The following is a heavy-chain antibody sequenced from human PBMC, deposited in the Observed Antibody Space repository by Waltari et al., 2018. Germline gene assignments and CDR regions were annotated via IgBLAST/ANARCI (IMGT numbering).Heavy chain of an antibody. CDR3: ARFSSSLFIPFDY. CDR2: ISSSSSYI. CDR1: GFTFSSYS. Sequence: EVQLVESGGGLVKPGGSLRLSCAASGFTFSSYSMNWVRQAPGKGLEWVSSISSSSSYIYYADSVKGRFTISRDNAKNSLYLQMNSLRAEDTAVYYCARFSSSLFIPFDYWGQGTLVTVSS. J-gene: IGHJ4*02. V-gene: IGHV3-21*01. D-gene: IGHD6-6*01.